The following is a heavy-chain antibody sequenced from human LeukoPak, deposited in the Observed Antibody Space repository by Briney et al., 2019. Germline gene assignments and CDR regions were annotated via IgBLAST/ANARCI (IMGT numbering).Heavy chain of an antibody. Sequence: GGSLRLSCAASGFTFSSYGMHWVRQAPGKGLEWVAVIWYDGSNKYYADSVKGRFTISRDNSKNTLYLQMNSLRAEDTAVYYCARANNVGASNWFDPWGQGTLVTVSS. J-gene: IGHJ5*02. CDR3: ARANNVGASNWFDP. V-gene: IGHV3-33*01. CDR2: IWYDGSNK. CDR1: GFTFSSYG. D-gene: IGHD1-26*01.